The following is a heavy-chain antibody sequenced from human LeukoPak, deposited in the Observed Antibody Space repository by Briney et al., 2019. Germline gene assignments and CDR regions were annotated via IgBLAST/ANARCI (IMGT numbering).Heavy chain of an antibody. J-gene: IGHJ3*02. CDR3: ARGSCSACNGNVFEM. Sequence: PGGSLRLSCAASGFTFSDYWMHWVRQAPGKGLVWVSRINSDGSSTSYVDSVKGRFTISRDNAKNMVYLQMNSLRAEDTAVYYYARGSCSACNGNVFEMWGQGTMVTVSS. CDR1: GFTFSDYW. CDR2: INSDGSST. V-gene: IGHV3-74*01. D-gene: IGHD6-19*01.